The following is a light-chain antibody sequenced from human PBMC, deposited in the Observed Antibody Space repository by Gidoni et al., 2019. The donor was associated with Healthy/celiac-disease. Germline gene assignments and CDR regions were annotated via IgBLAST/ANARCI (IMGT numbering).Light chain of an antibody. V-gene: IGKV1-39*01. CDR3: QQSYSTVP. CDR1: QSISSY. Sequence: DSQMTQSPSSLSASVGDRVTITCRASQSISSYLNWYQQKPGKAPKLLIYAASSLQCGVPSRFSGSGSGTDFTLTISSLQPEDFATYYCQQSYSTVPFXPXTKVDIK. CDR2: AAS. J-gene: IGKJ3*01.